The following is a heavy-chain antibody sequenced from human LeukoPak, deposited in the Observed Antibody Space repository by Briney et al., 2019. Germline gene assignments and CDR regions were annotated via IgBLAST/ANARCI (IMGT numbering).Heavy chain of an antibody. Sequence: GRSLRLSCAASGFTFSSYAMHWVRQAPGKGLEWVAVISYGGSNKYYADSVKGRFTISRDNSKNTLYLQMNSLRAEDTAVYYCAKASFSGVCPTDWGQGTLVTVSS. D-gene: IGHD2-8*01. CDR1: GFTFSSYA. V-gene: IGHV3-30-3*01. CDR3: AKASFSGVCPTD. J-gene: IGHJ4*02. CDR2: ISYGGSNK.